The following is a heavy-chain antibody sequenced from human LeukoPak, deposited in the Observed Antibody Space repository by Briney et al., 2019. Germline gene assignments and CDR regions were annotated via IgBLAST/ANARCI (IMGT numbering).Heavy chain of an antibody. V-gene: IGHV3-48*04. Sequence: PGGSLRLSCAASGFTFSTYWMGWVRQAPGKGLEWVSYINSGSSTIYYAASVRGRFTIFRDNAKNSLYLQMNSLRAEDTAVYYCAPWGANPYWGQGTLVTVSS. CDR3: APWGANPY. D-gene: IGHD3-16*01. CDR2: INSGSSTI. CDR1: GFTFSTYW. J-gene: IGHJ4*02.